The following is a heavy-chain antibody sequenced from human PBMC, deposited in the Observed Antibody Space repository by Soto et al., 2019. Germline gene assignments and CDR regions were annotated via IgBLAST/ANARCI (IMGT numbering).Heavy chain of an antibody. Sequence: GGSLRLSCAASGFTFSSYGMHWVRQAPGKGLEWVAVIWYDGSNKYYADSVKGRFTISRDNSKNTLYLQMNSLRAEDTAVYYCASSYCSGGSCQYYYYYGMDVWGQGTTVTVSS. V-gene: IGHV3-33*01. J-gene: IGHJ6*02. CDR1: GFTFSSYG. CDR2: IWYDGSNK. CDR3: ASSYCSGGSCQYYYYYGMDV. D-gene: IGHD2-15*01.